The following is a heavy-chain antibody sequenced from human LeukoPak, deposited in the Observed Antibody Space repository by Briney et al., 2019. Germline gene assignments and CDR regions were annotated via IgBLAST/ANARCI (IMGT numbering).Heavy chain of an antibody. V-gene: IGHV3-7*01. Sequence: PGGSLRLSCAASGFTFSNAWMSWVRQAPGKGLEWVANIKQDGSEKYYVDSVKGRFTISRDNAKNSLYLQMNSLRAEDTAVYYCARFTVAGTGGDYWGQGTLVTVSS. CDR1: GFTFSNAW. CDR3: ARFTVAGTGGDY. CDR2: IKQDGSEK. D-gene: IGHD6-19*01. J-gene: IGHJ4*02.